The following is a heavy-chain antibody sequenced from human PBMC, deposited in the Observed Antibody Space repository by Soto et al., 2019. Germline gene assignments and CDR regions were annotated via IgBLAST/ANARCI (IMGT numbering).Heavy chain of an antibody. Sequence: HPGGSLRLSCAASGFTFSSYGMHWVRQAPGKGLEWVAVISYDGSNKYYADSVKGRFTISRDNSKNTLYLRMNSLRAEDTAVYYCAKVLRFLEWLPFDYWGQGTLVTVSS. D-gene: IGHD3-3*01. CDR1: GFTFSSYG. J-gene: IGHJ4*02. V-gene: IGHV3-30*18. CDR3: AKVLRFLEWLPFDY. CDR2: ISYDGSNK.